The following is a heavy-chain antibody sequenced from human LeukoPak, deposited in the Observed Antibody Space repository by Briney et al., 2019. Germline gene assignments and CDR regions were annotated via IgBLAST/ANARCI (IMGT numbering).Heavy chain of an antibody. CDR1: GGSISSYY. CDR3: ARGSRGYSYEYYFDY. J-gene: IGHJ4*02. V-gene: IGHV4-59*01. CDR2: IYYSGST. Sequence: SETLSLTCTVSGGSISSYYLSWIRQPPGKGLEWIGYIYYSGSTNYNPSLKSRVTISVDTSKNQFSLKLSSVTAADRAVYYCARGSRGYSYEYYFDYWGQGTLVTVSS. D-gene: IGHD5-18*01.